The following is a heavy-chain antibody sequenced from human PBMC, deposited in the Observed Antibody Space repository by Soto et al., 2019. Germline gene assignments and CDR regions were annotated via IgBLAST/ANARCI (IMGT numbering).Heavy chain of an antibody. CDR2: ISAYNGNT. Sequence: ASVKVSCKASGYTFTSYGISWVRQAPGQGLEWMGWISAYNGNTNYAQKLQGRVTMTTGTSTSTAYKKLRSLRSDDTTVYYWASSGDYETVFDYGGQGTLVTVSS. V-gene: IGHV1-18*01. D-gene: IGHD2-21*02. CDR1: GYTFTSYG. CDR3: ASSGDYETVFDY. J-gene: IGHJ4*02.